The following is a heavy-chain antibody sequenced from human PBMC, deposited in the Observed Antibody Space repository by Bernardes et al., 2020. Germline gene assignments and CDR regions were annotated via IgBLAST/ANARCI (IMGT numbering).Heavy chain of an antibody. CDR1: GFSFTNAW. CDR2: IKSNADGGTI. D-gene: IGHD3-16*01. J-gene: IGHJ4*02. Sequence: GGTLRLSCAASGFSFTNAWMSWVPQAPGKGLEWVGRIKSNADGGTIDYAAPMKGRFTISRDDSKSTLYLQMNSLKTEDTAIYYCTNLGRNSFGDYWGQGTLVTVSS. V-gene: IGHV3-15*01. CDR3: TNLGRNSFGDY.